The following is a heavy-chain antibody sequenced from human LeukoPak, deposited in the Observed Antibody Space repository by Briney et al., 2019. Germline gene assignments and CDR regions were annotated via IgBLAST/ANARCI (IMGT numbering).Heavy chain of an antibody. D-gene: IGHD3-10*01. J-gene: IGHJ4*02. CDR2: LSGSGGST. V-gene: IGHV3-23*01. CDR1: GFTFSSYA. CDR3: AGGGTMYYGSGNFDY. Sequence: GGSLRLSCAASGFTFSSYAMNWVRQAPGKGLQWVSALSGSGGSTYYADSVKGRFTISRDNSKNTLYLQMNSLRAEDKAVYYCAGGGTMYYGSGNFDYWGQGTLVTVSS.